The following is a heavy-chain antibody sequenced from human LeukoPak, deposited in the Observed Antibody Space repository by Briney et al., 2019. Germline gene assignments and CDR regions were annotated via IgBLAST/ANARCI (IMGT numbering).Heavy chain of an antibody. V-gene: IGHV4-59*01. D-gene: IGHD6-13*01. CDR2: IYYSGST. CDR1: GDSISSYY. J-gene: IGHJ4*02. CDR3: ARGIAAAPPPDY. Sequence: PSETLSLTCTVSGDSISSYYWNWIRQPPGKGLEWIGYIYYSGSTNYNPSLKSRVTISVGTSKNQFSLKLSSVTAADTAVYYCARGIAAAPPPDYWGQGTLVTVSS.